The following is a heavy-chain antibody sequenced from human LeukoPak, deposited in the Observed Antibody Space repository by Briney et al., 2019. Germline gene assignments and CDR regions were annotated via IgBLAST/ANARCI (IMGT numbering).Heavy chain of an antibody. V-gene: IGHV3-11*04. CDR1: GFTFSNYY. CDR3: AKDGRCCSSTSCSYHSYMDV. D-gene: IGHD2-2*01. Sequence: GGSLSLSCAVSGFTFSNYYMSWIRQAPGKGLEWVSYISSSGSTIYYADSVKGRFNISRDNAKNSLYLQMNSLRAEDTAVYYCAKDGRCCSSTSCSYHSYMDVWGKGTTVTVSS. J-gene: IGHJ6*03. CDR2: ISSSGSTI.